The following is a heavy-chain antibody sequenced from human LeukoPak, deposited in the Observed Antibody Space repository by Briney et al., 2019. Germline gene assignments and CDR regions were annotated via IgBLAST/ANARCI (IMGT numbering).Heavy chain of an antibody. Sequence: GGSLRLSCAASGFTFSSAAMSWVRQAPGKGLEWVSAISSSSSYIYFADSVKGRSTTSRDNAKNSLYLQMNSLRAEDTDVYYCAGTQLPFDYWGQGTLVTVSS. V-gene: IGHV3-21*01. D-gene: IGHD5-18*01. CDR3: AGTQLPFDY. J-gene: IGHJ4*02. CDR1: GFTFSSAA. CDR2: ISSSSSYI.